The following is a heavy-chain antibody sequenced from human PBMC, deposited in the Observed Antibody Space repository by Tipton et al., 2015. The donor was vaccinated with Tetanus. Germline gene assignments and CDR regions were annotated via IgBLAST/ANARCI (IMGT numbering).Heavy chain of an antibody. J-gene: IGHJ4*02. CDR3: AREADCSGGSCFSGDFDN. CDR2: SRYDGTDK. D-gene: IGHD2-15*01. CDR1: GFIFSSYG. V-gene: IGHV3-33*01. Sequence: SLRLSCAASGFIFSSYGIHWVRQAPGKGLEWVAVSRYDGTDKYYADSVKGRFTISRDNSKNTLYLQMNSLRGEDTAVYYCAREADCSGGSCFSGDFDNWGQGTQVTVSS.